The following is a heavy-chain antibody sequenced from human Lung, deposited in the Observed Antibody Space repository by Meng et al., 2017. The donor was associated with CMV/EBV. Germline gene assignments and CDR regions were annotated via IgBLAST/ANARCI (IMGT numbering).Heavy chain of an antibody. CDR1: GYTFTAYY. D-gene: IGHD6-13*01. Sequence: SVXVSXXASGYTFTAYYLHWVRQAPGQGLEWMGWINPNTGGTNYAQKFQGRVTMTRDTSISTAYMELSRLRSDDTTVYYCARDVRRSCSSWVDYWGQGSLVTVSS. V-gene: IGHV1-2*02. CDR3: ARDVRRSCSSWVDY. J-gene: IGHJ4*02. CDR2: INPNTGGT.